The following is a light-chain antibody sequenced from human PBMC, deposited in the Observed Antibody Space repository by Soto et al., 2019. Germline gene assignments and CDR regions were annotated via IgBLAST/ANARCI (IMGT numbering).Light chain of an antibody. CDR3: QQYYSYLWT. CDR2: AAS. J-gene: IGKJ1*01. Sequence: DIHMTHSPSSLSAFVGDRVTITCRASQSISNYLNWYQQKPGKAPKLLIYAASTLQSGVPSRFSGSGSGTDFTLTISCLQSEDFATYYCQQYYSYLWTFGQGTKVDIK. V-gene: IGKV1-39*01. CDR1: QSISNY.